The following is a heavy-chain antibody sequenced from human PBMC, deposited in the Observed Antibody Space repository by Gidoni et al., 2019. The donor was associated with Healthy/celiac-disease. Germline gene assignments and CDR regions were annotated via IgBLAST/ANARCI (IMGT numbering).Heavy chain of an antibody. V-gene: IGHV3-48*02. CDR2: ISSSSSTI. J-gene: IGHJ6*02. Sequence: EVQLVESGGGWGQPGGSLRLSCAASGVTFRSDRMNWVRQAPGKGLEWVSYISSSSSTIYDADSVKGRVTISRDNAKNSLYLQMNSLRDEDTAVYYCARCEEHTYYYDSSGYYHHYYYYGMDVWGQGTTVTVSS. D-gene: IGHD3-22*01. CDR1: GVTFRSDR. CDR3: ARCEEHTYYYDSSGYYHHYYYYGMDV.